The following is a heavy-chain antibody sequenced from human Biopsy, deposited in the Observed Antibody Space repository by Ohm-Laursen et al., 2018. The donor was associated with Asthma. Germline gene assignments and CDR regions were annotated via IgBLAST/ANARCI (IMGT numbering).Heavy chain of an antibody. D-gene: IGHD6-19*01. V-gene: IGHV3-53*01. CDR2: IYSGGTS. J-gene: IGHJ4*02. CDR3: ARGDSSGWSHYYFDY. Sequence: SLRLSCAASGFAVSRDYMFWVHQAPGKGLEWVSVIYSGGTSHTADSVRGRFTISRDFSKNTLHLQMHSLRVEDTAVYYCARGDSSGWSHYYFDYWGQGTLVTVSS. CDR1: GFAVSRDY.